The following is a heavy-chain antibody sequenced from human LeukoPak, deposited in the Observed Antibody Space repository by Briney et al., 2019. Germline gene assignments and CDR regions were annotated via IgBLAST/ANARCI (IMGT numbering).Heavy chain of an antibody. CDR3: AKSKVVIIAFDY. D-gene: IGHD3-3*01. J-gene: IGHJ4*02. Sequence: GGSLRLSCAASGFTFSSHGMSWVRQAPGKGLEWVSAISGSGGSTYYADSVKGRFTISRDNSKNTLYLQMNSLRAEDTAVYYCAKSKVVIIAFDYWGQGTLVTVSS. CDR1: GFTFSSHG. CDR2: ISGSGGST. V-gene: IGHV3-23*01.